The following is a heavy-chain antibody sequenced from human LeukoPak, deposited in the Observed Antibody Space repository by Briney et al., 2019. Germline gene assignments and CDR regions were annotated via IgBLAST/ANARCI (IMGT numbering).Heavy chain of an antibody. CDR3: ARAAYGGYDFNYYYYYGMDV. CDR2: INSDGSGT. D-gene: IGHD5-12*01. CDR1: GFTFSTYW. Sequence: PGGSLRLSCVVSGFTFSTYWMHWVRQAPGRGLVWVSRINSDGSGTRYADSVKGRFTISRDNAKNTLYLQMNSLRAEDTAVYYCARAAYGGYDFNYYYYYGMDVWGQGTTVTVSS. J-gene: IGHJ6*02. V-gene: IGHV3-74*01.